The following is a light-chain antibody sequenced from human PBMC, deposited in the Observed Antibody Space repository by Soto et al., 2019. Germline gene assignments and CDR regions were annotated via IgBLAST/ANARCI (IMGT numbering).Light chain of an antibody. V-gene: IGLV1-40*01. Sequence: SVLTQSPSVSGAPGQRVTISCTGSSSNIGAGYDVHWYQQLPGTAPKLLIYGNNNRPSGVPDRFSGSKSGTSASLAVTGLQAEDEADYYCQSYATGLSVLYVFGTGTKVTVL. CDR3: QSYATGLSVLYV. CDR2: GNN. J-gene: IGLJ1*01. CDR1: SSNIGAGYD.